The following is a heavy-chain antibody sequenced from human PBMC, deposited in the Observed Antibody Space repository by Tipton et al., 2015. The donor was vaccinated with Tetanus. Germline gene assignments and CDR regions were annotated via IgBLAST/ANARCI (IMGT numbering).Heavy chain of an antibody. CDR1: GFIVSSHY. V-gene: IGHV4-30-2*01. CDR2: TYHTGGT. Sequence: LRLSCVASGFIVSSHYMSWVRQAPGKGLEWIGYTYHTGGTYYNPSLKSRVTISVDRSSDQFSLRLTSVTAADTAIYYCVRAPYNSPGKYYFDYWGQGTLVTVSS. CDR3: VRAPYNSPGKYYFDY. J-gene: IGHJ4*02. D-gene: IGHD1-1*01.